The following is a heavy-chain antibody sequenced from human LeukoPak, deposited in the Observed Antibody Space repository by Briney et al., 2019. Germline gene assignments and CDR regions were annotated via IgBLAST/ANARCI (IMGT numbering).Heavy chain of an antibody. CDR3: ARGRGWGTFNI. V-gene: IGHV3-13*04. CDR1: GFTFSSYD. Sequence: GGSLRLSCAASGFTFSSYDMHWVRQGTGKGLEWVSAIGTAGDTYYPGSVKGRFTASRENAKNSLYLQMNSLRVGDTAVYYCARGRGWGTFNIWGQGTMVTVSS. CDR2: IGTAGDT. D-gene: IGHD3-10*01. J-gene: IGHJ3*02.